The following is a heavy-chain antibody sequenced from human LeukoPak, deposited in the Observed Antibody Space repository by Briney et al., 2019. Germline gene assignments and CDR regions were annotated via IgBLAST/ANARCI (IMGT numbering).Heavy chain of an antibody. CDR2: INPNSGGT. Sequence: ASVKVSCKASGYTFTGYYMHWVRQAPGQGLEWMGWINPNSGGTNYAQKFQGWVTMTRDTSISTAYMELSRLRSDDTAVYYCARVKAVAGPSHYYYYGMDVWGQGTTVTVSS. CDR1: GYTFTGYY. V-gene: IGHV1-2*04. CDR3: ARVKAVAGPSHYYYYGMDV. D-gene: IGHD6-19*01. J-gene: IGHJ6*02.